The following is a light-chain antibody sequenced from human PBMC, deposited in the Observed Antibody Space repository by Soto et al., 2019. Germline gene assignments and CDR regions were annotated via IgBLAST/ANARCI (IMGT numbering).Light chain of an antibody. CDR2: GDS. CDR1: SSNLGAGYD. J-gene: IGLJ1*01. CDR3: QSNDNGLSGSDV. V-gene: IGLV1-40*01. Sequence: QPVLTQPPSVSGAPGQRVTISCTGNSSNLGAGYDVHWYQQLPGAAPKLVIFGDSNRPSGVPDRFSGSKSGTSASLVITGLQADDEADYYCQSNDNGLSGSDVFGTGTKLTVL.